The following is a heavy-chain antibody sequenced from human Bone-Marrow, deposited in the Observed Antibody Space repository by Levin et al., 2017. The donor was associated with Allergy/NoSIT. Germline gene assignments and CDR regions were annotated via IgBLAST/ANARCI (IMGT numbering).Heavy chain of an antibody. V-gene: IGHV3-30*18. CDR3: AKDRSSYYFDY. Sequence: GESLKISCAASGFPFSSYGMHWVRQAPGKGLEWAALISFAGGNKYYADSVKGRFTVSRDNSKNTLALQMNSLRGEDTAVYYCAKDRSSYYFDYWGQGTLVTVSS. J-gene: IGHJ4*02. CDR1: GFPFSSYG. D-gene: IGHD6-6*01. CDR2: ISFAGGNK.